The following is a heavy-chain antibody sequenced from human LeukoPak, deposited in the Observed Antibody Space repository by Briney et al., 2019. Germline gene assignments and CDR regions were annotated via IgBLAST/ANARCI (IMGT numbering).Heavy chain of an antibody. J-gene: IGHJ4*02. CDR3: ARAVDYYDSSGYYDY. CDR1: GGSISSSSYY. Sequence: PSETLSLTCTVSGGSISSSSYYWGWIRQPPGKGLEWIGSIYYSGSTYYNPSLKSRVTIPVDTSKNQFSLKLSSETAADTAVYYCARAVDYYDSSGYYDYWGQGTLVTVSS. CDR2: IYYSGST. V-gene: IGHV4-39*01. D-gene: IGHD3-22*01.